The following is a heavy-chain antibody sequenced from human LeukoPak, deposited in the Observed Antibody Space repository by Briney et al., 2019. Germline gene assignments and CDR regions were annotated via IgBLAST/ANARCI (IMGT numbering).Heavy chain of an antibody. CDR3: ARGYYDSSGYYPRFDY. D-gene: IGHD3-22*01. CDR2: IIPIFGTA. Sequence: SVKVSCTASGGTFSSYAISWVRQAPGQGLEWMGGIIPIFGTANYAQKFQGRVTITADESTSTAYMELSSLRSEDTAVYYCARGYYDSSGYYPRFDYWGQGTLVIVSS. J-gene: IGHJ4*02. V-gene: IGHV1-69*01. CDR1: GGTFSSYA.